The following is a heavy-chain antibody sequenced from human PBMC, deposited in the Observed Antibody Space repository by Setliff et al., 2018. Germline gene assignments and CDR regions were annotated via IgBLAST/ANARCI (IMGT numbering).Heavy chain of an antibody. Sequence: ASVKVSCKVSGYTLTELSMHWVRQAPGKGLEWMGGFDPEDGETIYAQNFQGRVTITADKSTSTAYMDLSSLRSEDSAVYYCARDRGGTAIANWFDRWGQGTLVTVSS. CDR1: GYTLTELS. CDR3: ARDRGGTAIANWFDR. J-gene: IGHJ5*02. CDR2: FDPEDGET. D-gene: IGHD2-21*01. V-gene: IGHV1-24*01.